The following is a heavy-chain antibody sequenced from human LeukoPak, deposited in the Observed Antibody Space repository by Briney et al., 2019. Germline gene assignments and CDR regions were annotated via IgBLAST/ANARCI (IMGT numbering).Heavy chain of an antibody. CDR3: ARTPRGYSGQGQNWFDP. D-gene: IGHD5-12*01. CDR2: INHSGST. J-gene: IGHJ5*02. CDR1: GGPFSGYY. Sequence: PSETLSLTCAVYGGPFSGYYWSWIRQPPGKGLEWIGEINHSGSTNYNPSLKSRVTISVGTSKNQFSLKLSSVTAADTAVYYCARTPRGYSGQGQNWFDPWGQGTLVTVSS. V-gene: IGHV4-34*01.